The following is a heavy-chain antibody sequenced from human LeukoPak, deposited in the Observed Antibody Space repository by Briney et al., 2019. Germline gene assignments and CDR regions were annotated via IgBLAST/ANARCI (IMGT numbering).Heavy chain of an antibody. CDR1: GSTFTAYY. CDR3: ARLTDWLSSYYFDY. V-gene: IGHV1-2*02. D-gene: IGHD3-9*01. Sequence: ASVKVSCKASGSTFTAYYIHWVRQAPGQGLEWMGWINPSNGNTNYAQKFQGRVTMTRDTSISTAYMDLSRLRSDDTAVYYCARLTDWLSSYYFDYWGQGTLVTVSS. J-gene: IGHJ4*02. CDR2: INPSNGNT.